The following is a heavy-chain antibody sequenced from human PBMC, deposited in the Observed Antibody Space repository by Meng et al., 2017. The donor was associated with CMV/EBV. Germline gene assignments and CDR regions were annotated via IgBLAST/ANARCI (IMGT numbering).Heavy chain of an antibody. J-gene: IGHJ4*02. V-gene: IGHV3-74*01. D-gene: IGHD4-17*01. CDR1: GLTFGRYG. CDR2: INSDGSCI. Sequence: SLACAPSGLTFGRYGMHWVRQAPGKGLVWVSRINSDGSCIRYADSVKGRFTISCDNAKNTVYLQMDSLRAEVTAVYYCAILTSTVPRWGQGTLVTVSS. CDR3: AILTSTVPR.